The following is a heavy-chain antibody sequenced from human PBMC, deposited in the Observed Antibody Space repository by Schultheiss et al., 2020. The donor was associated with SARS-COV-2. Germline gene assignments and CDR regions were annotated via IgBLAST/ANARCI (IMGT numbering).Heavy chain of an antibody. D-gene: IGHD3-3*01. J-gene: IGHJ6*02. Sequence: SETLSLTCTVSGGSISSGSYYWSWIRQPPGKGLEWIGYIYYSGSTNYNPSLKSRVTISVDTSKNKFSLKLSSVTAADTAVYYCARTQGYWSGYYNYYYYGMDVWGQGTTVTVSS. CDR3: ARTQGYWSGYYNYYYYGMDV. CDR1: GGSISSGSYY. V-gene: IGHV4-61*01. CDR2: IYYSGST.